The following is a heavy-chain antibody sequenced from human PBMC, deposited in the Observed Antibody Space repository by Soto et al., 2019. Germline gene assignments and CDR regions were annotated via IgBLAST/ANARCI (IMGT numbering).Heavy chain of an antibody. V-gene: IGHV5-10-1*01. CDR1: GYSFTSYW. CDR2: IDPSDSYT. D-gene: IGHD6-13*01. Sequence: GESLKISCKGSGYSFTSYWISWVRQMPGKGLEWMGRIDPSDSYTNYSPSFQGHVTISADKSISTAYLQWSSLKASDTAMYYCAPTLSSSRYELGFDPWGQGTLVTVSS. J-gene: IGHJ5*02. CDR3: APTLSSSRYELGFDP.